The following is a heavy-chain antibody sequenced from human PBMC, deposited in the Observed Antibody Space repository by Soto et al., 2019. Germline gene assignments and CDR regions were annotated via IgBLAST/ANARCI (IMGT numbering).Heavy chain of an antibody. Sequence: GGSLRLSCAASGFTFSSYSMNWVRQAPGKGLEWVSSISSSSSYIYYAGSVKGRFTISRDNAKNSLYLQMNSLRAEDTAVYYCAILVVPADLYYYYYMDVWGKGTTVTVSS. CDR1: GFTFSSYS. D-gene: IGHD2-2*01. V-gene: IGHV3-21*01. CDR2: ISSSSSYI. CDR3: AILVVPADLYYYYYMDV. J-gene: IGHJ6*03.